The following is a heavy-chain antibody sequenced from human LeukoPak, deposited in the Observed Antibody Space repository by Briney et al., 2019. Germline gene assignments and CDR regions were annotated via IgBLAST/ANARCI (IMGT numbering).Heavy chain of an antibody. D-gene: IGHD2-2*02. V-gene: IGHV4-4*07. CDR1: GGSISSYY. CDR3: ARMGWDIVVVPAAIHYYYYYMDV. CDR2: IYTSGST. Sequence: SETLSLTCTVSGGSISSYYWSWIRQPAGKGLEWIGRIYTSGSTNYNPSLKSRVTMSVDTSKNQFSLKLSSVTAADTAVYYCARMGWDIVVVPAAIHYYYYYMDVWGKGTTVTVSS. J-gene: IGHJ6*03.